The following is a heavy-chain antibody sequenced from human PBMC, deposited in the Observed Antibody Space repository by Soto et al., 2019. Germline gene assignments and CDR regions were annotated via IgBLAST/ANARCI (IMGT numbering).Heavy chain of an antibody. CDR3: ASRDPVTSVDN. Sequence: SETLSLTCAVSGGSFTSNNWWTWVRQPPGQGLEWIGEIYRTGSTNYNPSLKSRVTISLDKSENQFSLNVTSLTAADTAVYYSASRDPVTSVDNWGQGTLVTVSS. CDR2: IYRTGST. J-gene: IGHJ4*01. D-gene: IGHD4-4*01. V-gene: IGHV4-4*02. CDR1: GGSFTSNNW.